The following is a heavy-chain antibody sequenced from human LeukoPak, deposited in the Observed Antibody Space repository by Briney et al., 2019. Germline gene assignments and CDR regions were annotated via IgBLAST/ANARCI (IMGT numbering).Heavy chain of an antibody. CDR1: GFTFSSYT. CDR2: ISNNGGRT. V-gene: IGHV3-23*01. Sequence: GGSLRLSCAASGFTFSSYTMSWVRQAPGRGLEWVSAISNNGGRTDYADSVKGRFTISRDNSKSTLYLHMDSLRADDTAVYYCARDEDTSALSEYWGQGTLVTVSS. CDR3: ARDEDTSALSEY. J-gene: IGHJ4*02. D-gene: IGHD2/OR15-2a*01.